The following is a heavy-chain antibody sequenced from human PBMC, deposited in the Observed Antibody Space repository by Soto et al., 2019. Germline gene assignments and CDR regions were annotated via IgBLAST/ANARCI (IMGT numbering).Heavy chain of an antibody. CDR2: ISAYNGNT. CDR3: ARLERYSKSYYYYYCMDV. CDR1: GYTFTSYG. J-gene: IGHJ6*02. D-gene: IGHD3-3*01. V-gene: IGHV1-18*01. Sequence: ASVKVSCKASGYTFTSYGISWVRQAHGQGLDWMGWISAYNGNTNYAQKLQGRVTMTTDTSTSPAYIELRRLRSEDTDVYYCARLERYSKSYYYYYCMDVWGQGTTVTVSS.